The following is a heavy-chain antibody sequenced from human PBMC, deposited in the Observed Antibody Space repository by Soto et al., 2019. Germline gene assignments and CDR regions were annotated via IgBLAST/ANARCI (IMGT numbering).Heavy chain of an antibody. D-gene: IGHD1-26*01. V-gene: IGHV4-39*01. CDR3: ARLSGSYNDRYFDN. J-gene: IGHJ4*02. CDR1: GGSTSSSLYR. Sequence: QLQLQESGPGLVKPSETLSLTCTVSGGSTSSSLYRWVWIRQPPGKGLEWIGNVYYNGNTYYNASLKSRLTISVDTSNNQFSLKVKSVTAADTAVYFCARLSGSYNDRYFDNWGQGTLVTVSS. CDR2: VYYNGNT.